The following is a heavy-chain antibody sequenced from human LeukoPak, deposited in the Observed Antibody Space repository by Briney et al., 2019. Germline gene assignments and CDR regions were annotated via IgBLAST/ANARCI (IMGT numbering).Heavy chain of an antibody. Sequence: PSETLSLTCAVYGGSFSGYYWSWIRQPPGKGLEWIGEINHSGSTNYNPSLKSRVTISVDTSKNQFSLKLSSVTAADTAVYYCARAPRDGYNDYWGQGTLVTVSS. J-gene: IGHJ4*02. CDR3: ARAPRDGYNDY. D-gene: IGHD5-24*01. CDR1: GGSFSGYY. CDR2: INHSGST. V-gene: IGHV4-34*01.